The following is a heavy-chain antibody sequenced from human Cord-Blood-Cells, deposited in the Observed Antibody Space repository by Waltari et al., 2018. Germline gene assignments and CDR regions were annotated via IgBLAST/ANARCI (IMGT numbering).Heavy chain of an antibody. CDR2: FDPEDGET. CDR1: GYTLTELS. CDR3: ATRNSGSYYYYYYMDV. Sequence: QVQLVQSGAEVKKPGASVKVSCKVSGYTLTELSMPWVRQPPGKGLEWMGGFDPEDGETIYAQRFQGRVTMTEDTSTDTAYMELSSLRSEDTAVYYCATRNSGSYYYYYYMDVWGKGTTVTVSS. V-gene: IGHV1-24*01. D-gene: IGHD1-26*01. J-gene: IGHJ6*03.